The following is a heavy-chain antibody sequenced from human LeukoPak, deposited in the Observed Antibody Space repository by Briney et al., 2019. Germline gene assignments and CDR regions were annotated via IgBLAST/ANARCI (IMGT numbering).Heavy chain of an antibody. CDR3: ARVGSSSWYSFDY. CDR2: IDPNSGGT. D-gene: IGHD6-13*01. V-gene: IGHV1-2*06. Sequence: ASVKVSCKTSGYTFTGYYMHWMRQAPAQGLEWMGRIDPNSGGTNYAQNFQGRVTMTRDTSISTAYMELTRLRSDDTAIYYCARVGSSSWYSFDYWGQGTLVTVSS. J-gene: IGHJ4*02. CDR1: GYTFTGYY.